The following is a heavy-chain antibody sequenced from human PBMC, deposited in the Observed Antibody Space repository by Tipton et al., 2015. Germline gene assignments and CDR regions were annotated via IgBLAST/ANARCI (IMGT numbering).Heavy chain of an antibody. CDR1: GGSISNYY. D-gene: IGHD2-2*03. Sequence: TLSLTCTVSGGSISNYYWSWIRQPAGKGLEWIGRIYASGRTNYSPSLKSRVTMSLDTSKNQFSLRLSSVTAADTAVYFCARMDILGNWFDPWGQGTLVTVSP. CDR3: ARMDILGNWFDP. J-gene: IGHJ5*02. CDR2: IYASGRT. V-gene: IGHV4-4*07.